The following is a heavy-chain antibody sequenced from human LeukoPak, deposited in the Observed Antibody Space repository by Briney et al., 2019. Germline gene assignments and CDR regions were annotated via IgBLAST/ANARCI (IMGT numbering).Heavy chain of an antibody. CDR2: ISGSSGAT. D-gene: IGHD5-18*01. Sequence: GGSLRLSCAASGFTFSSYAMSWVRQAPGKGLEWVSAISGSSGATYYADSVKGRFTISRDNAKNSLYLQMNSLRAEDTAVYYCARKDRLGYSYGQGPFDFWGQGTLVTVSS. CDR1: GFTFSSYA. V-gene: IGHV3-23*01. J-gene: IGHJ4*02. CDR3: ARKDRLGYSYGQGPFDF.